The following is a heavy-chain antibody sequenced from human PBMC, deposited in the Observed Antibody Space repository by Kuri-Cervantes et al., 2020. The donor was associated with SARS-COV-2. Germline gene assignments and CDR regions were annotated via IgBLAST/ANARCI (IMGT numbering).Heavy chain of an antibody. CDR3: ARAPMGGYILFDY. V-gene: IGHV3-48*03. CDR2: ISSSGSTI. CDR1: GFTFSSYE. J-gene: IGHJ4*02. D-gene: IGHD5-12*01. Sequence: GGSLRLSCAASGFTFSSYEMNWVRQAPGKGLEWVSYISSSGSTIYYADSVKGRFTISRDNAKNSLYLQMNSLRAEDTAVYYCARAPMGGYILFDYWGQGTLVTVSS.